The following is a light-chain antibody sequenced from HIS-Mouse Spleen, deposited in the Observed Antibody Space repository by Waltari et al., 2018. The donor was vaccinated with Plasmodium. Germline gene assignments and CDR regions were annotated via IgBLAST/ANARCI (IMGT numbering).Light chain of an antibody. J-gene: IGLJ3*02. CDR3: CSYAGSSTFV. CDR1: SRDVGVYNL. Sequence: QSALTQPASVSGSPGQSITISCPGTSRDVGVYNLVPWYQQPPGKAPKLMIYEGSKRPSGVSNRFSGSKSGNTASLTISGLQAEDEADYYCCSYAGSSTFVFGGGTKLTVL. V-gene: IGLV2-23*03. CDR2: EGS.